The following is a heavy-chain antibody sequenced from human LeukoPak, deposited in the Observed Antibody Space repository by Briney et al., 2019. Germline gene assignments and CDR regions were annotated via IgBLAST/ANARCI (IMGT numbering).Heavy chain of an antibody. J-gene: IGHJ3*02. CDR1: GFTFDDYA. V-gene: IGHV3-9*01. Sequence: PGGSPRLSCAASGFTFDDYAMHWVRQAPGKGLEWVSSTSWDSGNSAHADAVQGRFTISRDNAKNSLSLQMNNLRPEDTVLYYGIKDLRLYLHLDTFETWGQGTMVTVSS. CDR2: TSWDSGNS. D-gene: IGHD5-12*01. CDR3: IKDLRLYLHLDTFET.